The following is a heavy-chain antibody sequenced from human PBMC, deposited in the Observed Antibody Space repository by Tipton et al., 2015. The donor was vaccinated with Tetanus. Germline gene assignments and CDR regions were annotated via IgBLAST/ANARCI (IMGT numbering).Heavy chain of an antibody. CDR3: ARRRSAVLTGSYHWYFDL. V-gene: IGHV5-51*01. J-gene: IGHJ2*01. CDR1: GYNFSHYS. CDR2: VDPRDSQT. D-gene: IGHD3-9*01. Sequence: QLVQSGAEVRKPGESLKISCQGSGYNFSHYSIGWVRQMPGRGLEWMGIVDPRDSQTTYGPSFQGQVTISADRPVSVAYLHWRSLKASDAGLYYCARRRSAVLTGSYHWYFDLWGRGTLVGVSS.